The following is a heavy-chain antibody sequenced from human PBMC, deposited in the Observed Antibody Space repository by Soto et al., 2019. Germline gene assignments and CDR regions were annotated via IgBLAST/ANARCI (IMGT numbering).Heavy chain of an antibody. CDR2: ISGSGGST. Sequence: GGPLRLSCAASGFTFSSYAMSWVRQAPGKGLEWVSAISGSGGSTYYADSVKGRFTISRDNSKNTLYLQMNSLRAEDTAVYYCAKDRLAAHNVADYWGQGTLVTVSS. CDR3: AKDRLAAHNVADY. D-gene: IGHD6-6*01. J-gene: IGHJ4*02. CDR1: GFTFSSYA. V-gene: IGHV3-23*01.